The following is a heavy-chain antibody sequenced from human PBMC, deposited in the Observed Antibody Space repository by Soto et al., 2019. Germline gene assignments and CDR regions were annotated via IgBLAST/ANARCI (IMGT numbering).Heavy chain of an antibody. CDR2: IYYSGST. Sequence: SETLSLTCTVSGGSISSSSYFWGWIRQPPGKGLEWIGTIYYSGSTYYNPSLKSRVTISVDTSKNQFSLKLSSVTAADTAVYYCARRYGSAIDYWGQGTLVTVSS. CDR3: ARRYGSAIDY. D-gene: IGHD1-26*01. CDR1: GGSISSSSYF. J-gene: IGHJ4*02. V-gene: IGHV4-39*01.